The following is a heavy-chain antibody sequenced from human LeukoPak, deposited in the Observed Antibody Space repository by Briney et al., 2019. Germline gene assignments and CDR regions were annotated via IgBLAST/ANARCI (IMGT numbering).Heavy chain of an antibody. V-gene: IGHV3-7*01. CDR3: ARAREPWYSGSSLNPPEYFQH. Sequence: PGGSLRLSCAASGFTFSSYWMSWVRQAPGKGLEWVANIKQDGSEKYYVDSVKGRFTISRDNAKNSLYLQTNSLRAEDTAVYYCARAREPWYSGSSLNPPEYFQHWGQGTLVTVSS. J-gene: IGHJ1*01. D-gene: IGHD1-26*01. CDR2: IKQDGSEK. CDR1: GFTFSSYW.